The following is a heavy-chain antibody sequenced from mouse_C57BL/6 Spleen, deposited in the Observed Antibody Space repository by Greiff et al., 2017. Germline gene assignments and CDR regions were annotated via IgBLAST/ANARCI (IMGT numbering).Heavy chain of an antibody. D-gene: IGHD1-1*01. CDR2: IYPGSGNT. J-gene: IGHJ2*01. CDR1: GYSFTSYY. V-gene: IGHV1-66*01. CDR3: ATTVVADY. Sequence: VQRVESGPELVKPGASVKISCKASGYSFTSYYIHWVKQRPGQGLEWIGWIYPGSGNTKYNEKFKGKATLTADTSSSTAYMQLSSLTSEDSAVYYCATTVVADYWGQGTTLTVSS.